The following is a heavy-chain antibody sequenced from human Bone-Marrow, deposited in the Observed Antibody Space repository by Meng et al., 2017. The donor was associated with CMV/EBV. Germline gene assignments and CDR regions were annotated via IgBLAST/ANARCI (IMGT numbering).Heavy chain of an antibody. Sequence: GESLKISCAASGFTFSSYWMSWVRQAPGKGLEWVAVISYDGSNKYYADSVKGRFTISRDNSKNTLYLQMNSLRAEDTAVYYCARADIVVVPAATYYYYYGMDVWGQGTTVTVSS. CDR1: GFTFSSYW. V-gene: IGHV3-30*03. D-gene: IGHD2-2*01. J-gene: IGHJ6*02. CDR3: ARADIVVVPAATYYYYYGMDV. CDR2: ISYDGSNK.